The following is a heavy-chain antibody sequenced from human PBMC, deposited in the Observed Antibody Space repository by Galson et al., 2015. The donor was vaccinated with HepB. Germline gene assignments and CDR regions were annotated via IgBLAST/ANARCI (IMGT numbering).Heavy chain of an antibody. Sequence: SLRLSCAASGFTFSSYAMSWVRQAPGKGLEWVSAISCSGGSTYYADSVKGRFTISRDNSKNTLYLQMNSLRAEDTAVYYCAKAFESLVTPTFDYWGQGTLVTVSS. D-gene: IGHD6-19*01. CDR3: AKAFESLVTPTFDY. CDR1: GFTFSSYA. J-gene: IGHJ4*02. CDR2: ISCSGGST. V-gene: IGHV3-23*01.